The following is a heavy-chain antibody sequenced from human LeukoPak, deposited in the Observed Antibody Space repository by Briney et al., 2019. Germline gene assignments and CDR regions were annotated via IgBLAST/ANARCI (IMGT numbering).Heavy chain of an antibody. CDR3: ASQVVVTSRGAFDI. Sequence: SVKVSCKASGGTFSSYAISWVRQAPGQGLEWMGRIIPILGIANYAQKFQGRVTITADKSTSTAYMELSSLRSEDTAVYYCASQVVVTSRGAFDIWGQGTMVTVSS. D-gene: IGHD2-21*02. V-gene: IGHV1-69*04. CDR2: IIPILGIA. J-gene: IGHJ3*02. CDR1: GGTFSSYA.